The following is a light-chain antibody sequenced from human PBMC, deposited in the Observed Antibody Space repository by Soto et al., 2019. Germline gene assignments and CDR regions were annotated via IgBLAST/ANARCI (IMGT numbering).Light chain of an antibody. Sequence: QSALTQPASVSGSPGQSITISCTGTSRDVGGYRYVSWYQHHPGKAPKLMIYEVSNRPSGVSNRFSGSKSGNTASLTISGLQAEDEADYYCQSYDSSLSGSVFGGGTQLTVL. J-gene: IGLJ7*01. CDR3: QSYDSSLSGSV. V-gene: IGLV2-14*01. CDR1: SRDVGGYRY. CDR2: EVS.